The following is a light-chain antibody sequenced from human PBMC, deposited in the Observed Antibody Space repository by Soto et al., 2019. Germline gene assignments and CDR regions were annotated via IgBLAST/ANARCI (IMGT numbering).Light chain of an antibody. CDR2: AAS. V-gene: IGKV1-39*01. Sequence: DIQMTQSPSSLSASVGDRVTITCRASQSISRYLNWYQQKPWKAPKLLIYAASSLQSGVPSRFSGSGSGTDFTLTISSLQPEDSATYYCQQSYSTLPFGQGTKLQIK. J-gene: IGKJ2*01. CDR1: QSISRY. CDR3: QQSYSTLP.